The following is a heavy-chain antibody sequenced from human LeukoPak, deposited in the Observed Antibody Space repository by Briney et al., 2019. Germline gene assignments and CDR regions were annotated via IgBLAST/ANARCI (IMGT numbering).Heavy chain of an antibody. D-gene: IGHD3-10*01. CDR2: ISGNSNYI. J-gene: IGHJ4*02. V-gene: IGHV3-21*01. Sequence: GGSLRFSCAASGFTFSSYTMTWVRQAPGKGLEWVSSISGNSNYILYARSLKGRFTVSRGDYSLYPQMHSLRAEDTAVYYCARLVGNYASGKFDSWGQGTLVTVSS. CDR1: GFTFSSYT. CDR3: ARLVGNYASGKFDS.